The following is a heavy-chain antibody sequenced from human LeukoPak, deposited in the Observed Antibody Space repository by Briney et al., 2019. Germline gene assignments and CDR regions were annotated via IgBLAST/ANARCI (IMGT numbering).Heavy chain of an antibody. J-gene: IGHJ4*02. V-gene: IGHV3-9*01. CDR3: ARDCLADPGCFDY. CDR1: GFTFDDYA. Sequence: PGGSLRLSCAASGFTFDDYAMHWVRQAPGKGLEWVSGISWNSGSIGYADSVKGRFTISRDNAKNSLYLQMNSLRAEDTAVYYCARDCLADPGCFDYWGQGTLVTVSS. D-gene: IGHD2-8*01. CDR2: ISWNSGSI.